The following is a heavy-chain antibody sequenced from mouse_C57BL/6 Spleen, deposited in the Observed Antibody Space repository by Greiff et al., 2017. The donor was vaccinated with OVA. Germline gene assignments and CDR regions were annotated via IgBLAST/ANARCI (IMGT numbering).Heavy chain of an antibody. Sequence: EVQLQQSGPELVKPGASVKISCKASGYTFTDYYMNWVKQSHGKSLEWIGDINPNNGGTSYNQKFKGKATLTVDKSSSTAYMELRSLTSEDSAVYYCARIYYGNGFAYWGKGTLVTVSA. CDR2: INPNNGGT. D-gene: IGHD2-1*01. J-gene: IGHJ3*01. CDR3: ARIYYGNGFAY. CDR1: GYTFTDYY. V-gene: IGHV1-26*01.